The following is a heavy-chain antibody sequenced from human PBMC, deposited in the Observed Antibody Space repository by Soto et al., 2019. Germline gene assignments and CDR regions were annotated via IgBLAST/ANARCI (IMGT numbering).Heavy chain of an antibody. CDR3: ARVKGYCSGGSCSTYYFDY. Sequence: VQLVESGGGVVQPGRSLRLSCAASGFTFSSYGMHWVRQAPGKGLEWVAVIWYDGSNKYYADSVKGRFTISRDNSKNTLYLQMNSLRAEDTAVYYCARVKGYCSGGSCSTYYFDYWGQGTLVTVSS. CDR1: GFTFSSYG. CDR2: IWYDGSNK. J-gene: IGHJ4*02. V-gene: IGHV3-33*01. D-gene: IGHD2-15*01.